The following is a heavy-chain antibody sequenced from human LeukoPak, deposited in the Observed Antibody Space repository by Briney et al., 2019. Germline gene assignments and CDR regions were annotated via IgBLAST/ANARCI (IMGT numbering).Heavy chain of an antibody. J-gene: IGHJ4*02. Sequence: GESLKISGKGSGNSFTNYWIAWVRQIPGKGLEWMGIIYPGDSDTRYSPSFQDQVTISADKSISTAYLQWSSLKASDTAMYYCARVTGLSGQVDYWGQGTLATVSS. CDR3: ARVTGLSGQVDY. CDR1: GNSFTNYW. V-gene: IGHV5-51*01. CDR2: IYPGDSDT. D-gene: IGHD5/OR15-5a*01.